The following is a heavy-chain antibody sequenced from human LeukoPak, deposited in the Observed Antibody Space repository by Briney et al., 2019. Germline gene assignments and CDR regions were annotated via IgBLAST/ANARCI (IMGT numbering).Heavy chain of an antibody. D-gene: IGHD1-26*01. J-gene: IGHJ4*02. CDR3: ARGTSGLWELPSHFDY. V-gene: IGHV3-64*01. Sequence: PGGSLRLSCAASGFTFSSYAMHWVRQAPGKGLEYVSAISSNGGSTYYANSVKGRFTISRDNSKNTLYLQMGSLRAEDMAVYYCARGTSGLWELPSHFDYWGQGTLVTVSS. CDR2: ISSNGGST. CDR1: GFTFSSYA.